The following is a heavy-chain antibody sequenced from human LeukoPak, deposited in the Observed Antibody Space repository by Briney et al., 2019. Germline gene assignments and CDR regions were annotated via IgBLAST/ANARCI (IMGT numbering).Heavy chain of an antibody. V-gene: IGHV3-48*03. CDR2: ISSSGSTI. CDR1: GFTFSSYE. Sequence: GGSLRLSCAASGFTFSSYEMNWVRQAPGKGLEGVSYISSSGSTIYYADSVKGRFTISRDNAKNSLYLQMNSLRAEDTAVYYCARDLRGLVSWFDPWGQGTLVTVSS. J-gene: IGHJ5*02. CDR3: ARDLRGLVSWFDP. D-gene: IGHD4-17*01.